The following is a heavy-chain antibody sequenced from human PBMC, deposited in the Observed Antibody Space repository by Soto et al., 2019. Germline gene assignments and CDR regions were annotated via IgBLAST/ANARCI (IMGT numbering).Heavy chain of an antibody. CDR3: ARDLHDFWSSWLDY. CDR1: GYTFTGYY. J-gene: IGHJ4*02. V-gene: IGHV1-2*02. D-gene: IGHD3-3*01. Sequence: GASVKVSCKASGYTFTGYYMHWARQAPGQGLGWMGWINPNSGGTNYAQKFQGGVTMTRDTSISTAYMELSRLRSDDTAVYYCARDLHDFWSSWLDYWGQGPLVTVYS. CDR2: INPNSGGT.